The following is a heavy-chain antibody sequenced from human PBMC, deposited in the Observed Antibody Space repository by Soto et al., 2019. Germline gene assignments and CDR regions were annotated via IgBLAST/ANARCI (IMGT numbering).Heavy chain of an antibody. J-gene: IGHJ3*02. CDR3: VQSPRLTEAFDI. Sequence: PGESLKITCKVSGYSFPGYWLGWIRQMPGKGLEWMGIIYPGDSDTRYSPSFKGHVTLSADKVFTTDYLQWCSLKASDIAMYCCVQSPRLTEAFDIWGQGTMVTVSS. CDR2: IYPGDSDT. V-gene: IGHV5-51*01. CDR1: GYSFPGYW.